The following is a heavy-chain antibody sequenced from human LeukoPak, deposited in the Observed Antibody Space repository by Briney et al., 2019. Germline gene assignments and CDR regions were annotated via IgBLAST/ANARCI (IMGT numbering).Heavy chain of an antibody. CDR2: IHSSGSTV. CDR1: GFTIRSYE. Sequence: GGSLRLPCAASGFTIRSYEMNWVRQAPGKGLGWISYIHSSGSTVYYADSVKGRFTISRDNAKNSLYLQMNSLRAEDTAVYYCVRDKSGCCFDYWGQGTLVTVSS. D-gene: IGHD1-26*01. CDR3: VRDKSGCCFDY. J-gene: IGHJ4*02. V-gene: IGHV3-48*03.